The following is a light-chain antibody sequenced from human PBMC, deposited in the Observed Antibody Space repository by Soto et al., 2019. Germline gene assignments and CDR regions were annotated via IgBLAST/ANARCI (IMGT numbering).Light chain of an antibody. J-gene: IGKJ2*01. CDR2: HAS. CDR3: QQYFEWPPT. Sequence: EIVMTQSPATLSVSPAERATLSCGASQNIGGDLAWYQQKPGQSPRLLIYHASARATDIPARFSGSGSGTDFTLTISSLQSEDFAVYFCQQYFEWPPTCGQGTKLEIK. V-gene: IGKV3-15*01. CDR1: QNIGGD.